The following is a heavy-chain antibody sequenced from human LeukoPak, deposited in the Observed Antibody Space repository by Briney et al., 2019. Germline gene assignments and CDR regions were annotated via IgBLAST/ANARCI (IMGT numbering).Heavy chain of an antibody. D-gene: IGHD5-12*01. V-gene: IGHV3-23*01. CDR2: ISGSGGSR. CDR1: GFTFSSYA. CDR3: ARTGMGYAHYYFDY. Sequence: GGSLRLSCAASGFTFSSYAMSWVRQAPGKGLEWVSAISGSGGSRYYADSVKGRFTISRDNSKNTLYLQMNSLRSDDTAVYYCARTGMGYAHYYFDYWGQGTLVTVSS. J-gene: IGHJ4*02.